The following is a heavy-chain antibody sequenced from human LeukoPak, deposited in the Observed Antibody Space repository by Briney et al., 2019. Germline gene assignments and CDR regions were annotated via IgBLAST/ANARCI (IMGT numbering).Heavy chain of an antibody. CDR2: INHSGST. V-gene: IGHV4-34*01. Sequence: SETLSLTCAVYGGSFSSYYWSWIRQPPGKGLEWIGEINHSGSTNYNPSLKSRVTISVDTSKNQFSLKLSSVTAADTAVYYCARLRSCSGGSCYSPWFDPWGQGTLVTVSS. CDR3: ARLRSCSGGSCYSPWFDP. CDR1: GGSFSSYY. J-gene: IGHJ5*02. D-gene: IGHD2-15*01.